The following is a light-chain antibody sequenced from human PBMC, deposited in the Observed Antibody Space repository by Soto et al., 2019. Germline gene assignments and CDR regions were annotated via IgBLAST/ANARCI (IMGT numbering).Light chain of an antibody. J-gene: IGKJ5*01. Sequence: DIMMTQSPATLSVSPGERATLSCRASQTVNNKIAWFQQKPGHAPRLLIYNASIRESGVPSRFSGSGSGTEFNLIISSLEPEDFAFYSCQQYNKLPSSFGQGTRLEIK. CDR1: QTVNNK. V-gene: IGKV3-15*01. CDR3: QQYNKLPSS. CDR2: NAS.